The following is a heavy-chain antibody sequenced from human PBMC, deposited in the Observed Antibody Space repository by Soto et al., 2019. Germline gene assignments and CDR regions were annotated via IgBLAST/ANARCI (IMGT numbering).Heavy chain of an antibody. D-gene: IGHD5-12*01. V-gene: IGHV3-48*01. CDR1: GFTFSSYS. Sequence: LRLSCAASGFTFSSYSMNWVRQAPGKGLEWVSYISSSSSTIYYADSVKGRFTISRDNAKNSLYLQMNSLRAEDTAVYYCARGIRTAPSGYDSLYYYYYYMDVWGKGTTVTVSS. J-gene: IGHJ6*03. CDR3: ARGIRTAPSGYDSLYYYYYYMDV. CDR2: ISSSSSTI.